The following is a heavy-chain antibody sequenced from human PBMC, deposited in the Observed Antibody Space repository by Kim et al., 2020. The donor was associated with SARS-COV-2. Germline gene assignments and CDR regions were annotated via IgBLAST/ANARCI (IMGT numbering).Heavy chain of an antibody. Sequence: NSGKGRFTIARDNCKNTLYLQMNSLRAEDTAVYYCANENDRDGYNKFYYWGQGTLVTVSS. J-gene: IGHJ4*02. D-gene: IGHD5-12*01. V-gene: IGHV3-30*02. CDR3: ANENDRDGYNKFYY.